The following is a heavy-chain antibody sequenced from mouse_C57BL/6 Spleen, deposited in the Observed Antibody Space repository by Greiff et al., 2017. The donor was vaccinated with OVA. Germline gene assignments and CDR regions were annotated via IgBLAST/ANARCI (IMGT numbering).Heavy chain of an antibody. CDR2: INPNNGGT. J-gene: IGHJ2*01. CDR3: ARTTVVATEFDY. Sequence: EVQLQQSGPELVKPGASVKIPCKASGYTFTDYNMDWVKQSHGQSLEWIGDINPNNGGTIYNQKFKGKATVTVDKSSSTAYMELRSLTSEDTAVYYCARTTVVATEFDYWGQGTTLTVSS. CDR1: GYTFTDYN. V-gene: IGHV1-18*01. D-gene: IGHD1-1*01.